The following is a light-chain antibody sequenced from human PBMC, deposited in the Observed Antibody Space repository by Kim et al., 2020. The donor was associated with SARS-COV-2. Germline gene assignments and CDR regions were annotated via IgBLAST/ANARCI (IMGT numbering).Light chain of an antibody. CDR1: QDISNY. V-gene: IGKV1-27*01. Sequence: DIQMTQSPSSLSASVGDTITITCRARQDISNYLAWYQQKPGRVPKVLISAASTLQSGVPSRFSGRGSGTDFTLSINGLRPEDVATYYCQKYDRAPRTFGQGTKVDIK. J-gene: IGKJ1*01. CDR3: QKYDRAPRT. CDR2: AAS.